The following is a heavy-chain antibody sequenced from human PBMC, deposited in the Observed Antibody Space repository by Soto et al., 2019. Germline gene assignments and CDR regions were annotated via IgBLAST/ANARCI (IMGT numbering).Heavy chain of an antibody. CDR3: AREEVVQGWYFDL. CDR1: GGSFSGYY. J-gene: IGHJ2*01. D-gene: IGHD2-15*01. CDR2: INHSGST. V-gene: IGHV4-34*01. Sequence: PSETLSLTCAVYGGSFSGYYWSWIRQPPGKGLEWIGEINHSGSTNYNPSLKSRVTISVDTSKNQFSLKLSSVTAADTAVYYCAREEVVQGWYFDLWGRGTLVTSPQ.